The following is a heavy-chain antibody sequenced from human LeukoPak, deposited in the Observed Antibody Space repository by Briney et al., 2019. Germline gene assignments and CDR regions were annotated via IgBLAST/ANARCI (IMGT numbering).Heavy chain of an antibody. D-gene: IGHD6-19*01. CDR3: TRDVVAGLYYYYYYYMDV. CDR1: GFTFGDYA. CDR2: IRSKAYGGTT. V-gene: IGHV3-49*03. J-gene: IGHJ6*03. Sequence: GGSLRLSCTASGFTFGDYAMSWLRQAPGKGLEWVGFIRSKAYGGTTEYAASVKGRFTISRDDSKSIAYLQMNSLKTEDTAVYYCTRDVVAGLYYYYYYYMDVWGKGTTVTVSS.